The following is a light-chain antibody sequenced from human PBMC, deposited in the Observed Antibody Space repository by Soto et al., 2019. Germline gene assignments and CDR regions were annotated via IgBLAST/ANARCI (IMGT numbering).Light chain of an antibody. CDR2: RNN. CDR1: SSNIGSYY. J-gene: IGLJ1*01. Sequence: QSVLTQPPSASGTPGQSVTISCSGRSSNIGSYYVYWYQQLPGTAPKLLIYRNNLRPSGVPDRFSGSKSGTSASLAISGLRSEDEGDYYCATWDDGLDVFGTGTKLTVL. CDR3: ATWDDGLDV. V-gene: IGLV1-47*01.